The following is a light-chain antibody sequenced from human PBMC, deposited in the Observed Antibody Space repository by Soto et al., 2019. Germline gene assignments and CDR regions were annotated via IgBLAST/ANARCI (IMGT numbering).Light chain of an antibody. Sequence: QSALTQPASVSGSPGQSITISCTGTSSDVGFYNYVSWYQQHPGKAPKLMIYEVSNRPSGVSNRFSGSKSGNTASLTISGLQAEDEADYNCSSYRSSSTLYVFGTGTKLTVL. V-gene: IGLV2-14*01. J-gene: IGLJ1*01. CDR1: SSDVGFYNY. CDR2: EVS. CDR3: SSYRSSSTLYV.